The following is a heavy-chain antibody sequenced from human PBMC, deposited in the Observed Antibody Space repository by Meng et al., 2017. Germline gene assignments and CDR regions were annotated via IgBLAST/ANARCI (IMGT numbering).Heavy chain of an antibody. CDR3: ASKSSGVRGYEKPYYYYYGMDV. J-gene: IGHJ6*02. V-gene: IGHV3-23*01. CDR2: ISGSGGST. Sequence: GESLKISCAASGFTFSSYAMSWVRQAPGKGLEWVSAISGSGGSTYYADSVKGRFTISRDNSKNTLYLQMNSLRAEDTAVYYCASKSSGVRGYEKPYYYYYGMDVWGQGTTVTVSS. CDR1: GFTFSSYA. D-gene: IGHD5-12*01.